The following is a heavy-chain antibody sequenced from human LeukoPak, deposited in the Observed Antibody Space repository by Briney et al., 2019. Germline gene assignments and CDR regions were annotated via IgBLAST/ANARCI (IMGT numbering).Heavy chain of an antibody. Sequence: ASVKVSCKASGYAFSMYSKYTIHSVRHAPGQRPEWMGWINAGFGETRYRQKFQGRVTLSADTSANTVYMELNSLTSEDTAVYYCARDSDTTDWAWVYWGQGTLVTVSS. J-gene: IGHJ4*02. CDR3: ARDSDTTDWAWVY. CDR2: INAGFGET. CDR1: GYAFSMYSKYT. V-gene: IGHV1-3*01. D-gene: IGHD3-9*01.